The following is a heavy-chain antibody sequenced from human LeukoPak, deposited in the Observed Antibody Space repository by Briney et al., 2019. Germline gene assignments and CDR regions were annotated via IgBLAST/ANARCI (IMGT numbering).Heavy chain of an antibody. Sequence: GGSLRLSCAASGFTFSSYDMSWVRQAPGKGLEWVSTISGSGDSTYYADSVKGRFTISRDNSKNTLYLQVNSLRAEDTAVFYCAKERGSSFYYFDCWGQGTLVTVSS. D-gene: IGHD1-26*01. CDR1: GFTFSSYD. CDR2: ISGSGDST. V-gene: IGHV3-23*01. J-gene: IGHJ4*02. CDR3: AKERGSSFYYFDC.